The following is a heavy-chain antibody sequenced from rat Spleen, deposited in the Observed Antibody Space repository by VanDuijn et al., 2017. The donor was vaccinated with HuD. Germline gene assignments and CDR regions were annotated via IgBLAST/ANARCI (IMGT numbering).Heavy chain of an antibody. D-gene: IGHD1-2*01. CDR2: ISSGGGIT. CDR3: GRHYHTSYIYFDY. CDR1: GFTFSNHD. Sequence: EVQLVESGGVLVQPGRSLKLSCAASGFTFSNHDMAWVRQAPTKGLEWIASISSGGGITYYRDSVKGRFTISRDNAKNTQYLQMDSLRSEDTATYYCGRHYHTSYIYFDYWGQGVMVTVSS. J-gene: IGHJ2*01. V-gene: IGHV5S13*01.